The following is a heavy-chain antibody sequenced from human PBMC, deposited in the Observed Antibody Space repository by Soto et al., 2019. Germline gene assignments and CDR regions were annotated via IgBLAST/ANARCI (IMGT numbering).Heavy chain of an antibody. CDR2: INSDGSST. CDR1: GFTFSSYW. J-gene: IGHJ6*03. Sequence: GGSLRLSCAASGFTFSSYWMHWVRQAPGKGLVWVSRINSDGSSTSYADSVKGRFTISRDNAKNTLYLQMNSLRAEDTAVYYCARNRKAKADYYYYYYMDVWGKGTTVTVSS. V-gene: IGHV3-74*01. CDR3: ARNRKAKADYYYYYYMDV.